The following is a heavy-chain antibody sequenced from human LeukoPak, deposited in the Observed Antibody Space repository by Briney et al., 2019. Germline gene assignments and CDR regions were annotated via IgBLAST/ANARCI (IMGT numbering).Heavy chain of an antibody. CDR3: ARHPWLFTVTATLYYFGY. D-gene: IGHD2-21*02. V-gene: IGHV4-39*01. J-gene: IGHJ4*02. Sequence: SETLSLTCTVSGGSVSSGSYYWGWIRQPPGKGLEWIGSIYYSGSTYYNPSLKSRVTISVDTSKNQFSLKLSSVTAADTAVYYCARHPWLFTVTATLYYFGYWGQGTLVTVSS. CDR2: IYYSGST. CDR1: GGSVSSGSYY.